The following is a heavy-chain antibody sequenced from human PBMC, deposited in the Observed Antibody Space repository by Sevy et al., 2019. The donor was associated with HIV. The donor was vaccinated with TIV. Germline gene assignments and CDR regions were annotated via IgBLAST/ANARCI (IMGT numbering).Heavy chain of an antibody. V-gene: IGHV3-30-3*01. CDR1: GFTFSRHA. J-gene: IGHJ5*02. D-gene: IGHD6-19*01. CDR3: ARSAVAGIEAWFDP. Sequence: GGSLRLSFVGSGFTFSRHAMHWVRQAPGKGLEWVAVILYDGSNKYYADSVKGRFTISRDNSKNTLDLEMNSLRPEDTAVYYCARSAVAGIEAWFDPWGLGTLVTVSS. CDR2: ILYDGSNK.